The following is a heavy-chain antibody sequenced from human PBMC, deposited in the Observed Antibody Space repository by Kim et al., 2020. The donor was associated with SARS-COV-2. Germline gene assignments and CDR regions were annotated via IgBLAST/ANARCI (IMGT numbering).Heavy chain of an antibody. Sequence: ASVKVSCKASGYTFTSYYMHWVRQAPGQGLEWMGIINPSGGSTSYAQKFQGRVTMTRDTSTSTVYMELSSLRSEDTAVYYCAREKEGIQLWLGYYYYYYGMDVWGQGTTVTVSS. CDR1: GYTFTSYY. V-gene: IGHV1-46*01. CDR3: AREKEGIQLWLGYYYYYYGMDV. D-gene: IGHD5-18*01. CDR2: INPSGGST. J-gene: IGHJ6*02.